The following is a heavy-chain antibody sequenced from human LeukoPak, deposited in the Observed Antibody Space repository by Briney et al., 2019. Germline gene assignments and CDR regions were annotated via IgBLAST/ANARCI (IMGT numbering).Heavy chain of an antibody. Sequence: GASVKVSCKASGGTFSSYAISWVRQAPGQGLEWMGWISAYNGNTNYAQKLQGRVTMTTDTSTSTAYMELRSLRSDDTAVYYCARDTIMITFGGVIVMGAFDIWGQGTMVTVSS. J-gene: IGHJ3*02. CDR1: GGTFSSYA. D-gene: IGHD3-16*02. V-gene: IGHV1-18*01. CDR3: ARDTIMITFGGVIVMGAFDI. CDR2: ISAYNGNT.